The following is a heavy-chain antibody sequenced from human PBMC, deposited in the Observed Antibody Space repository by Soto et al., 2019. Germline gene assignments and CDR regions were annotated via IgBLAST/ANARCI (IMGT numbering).Heavy chain of an antibody. CDR2: ISGSDGST. V-gene: IGHV3-23*01. CDR1: GFTFSSYA. D-gene: IGHD1-26*01. Sequence: GGSLRLSCAASGFTFSSYAMSWVRQAPGKGLEWVSVISGSDGSTYYADSVKGRFTISRDNSKNTLYQQKNSLRAEDTAVYYCAKSGSNVLDYYYGMDVWGQGTTVTVSS. CDR3: AKSGSNVLDYYYGMDV. J-gene: IGHJ6*02.